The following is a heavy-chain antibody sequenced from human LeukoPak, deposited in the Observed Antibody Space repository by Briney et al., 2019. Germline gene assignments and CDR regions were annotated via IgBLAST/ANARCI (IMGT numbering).Heavy chain of an antibody. Sequence: SETLSLTCTVSNYSINNGYYWGWIRQPPGKGLEWIGSIYYSGSTYYNPSLKSRVTISVDTSKNQFSLKLSSVTAADTAVYYCARHKGVAVADWGQGTLVTVSS. V-gene: IGHV4-38-2*02. J-gene: IGHJ4*02. CDR2: IYYSGST. CDR1: NYSINNGYY. CDR3: ARHKGVAVAD. D-gene: IGHD6-13*01.